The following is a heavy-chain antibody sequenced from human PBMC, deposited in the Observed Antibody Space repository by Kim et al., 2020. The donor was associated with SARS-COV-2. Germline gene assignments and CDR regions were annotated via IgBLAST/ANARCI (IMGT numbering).Heavy chain of an antibody. CDR2: IYHSGST. CDR3: ARDFGYSYGLDY. D-gene: IGHD5-18*01. J-gene: IGHJ4*02. Sequence: SETLSLTCAVSGGSISSGGYSWSWIRQPPGKGLEWIGYIYHSGSTYYNPSLKSRVTISVDRSKNQFSLKLSSVTAADTAVYYCARDFGYSYGLDYWGQGTLVTVSS. CDR1: GGSISSGGYS. V-gene: IGHV4-30-2*01.